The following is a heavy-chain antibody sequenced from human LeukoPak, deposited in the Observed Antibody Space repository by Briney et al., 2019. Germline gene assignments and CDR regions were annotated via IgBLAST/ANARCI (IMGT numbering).Heavy chain of an antibody. Sequence: PGGSLRLSCAASGFTFSTYAISWVRQAPGKGLQWVSAVSGSGTGTYYADSVKGRFTISRDNSKDTVYLQMNSLKTEDTAMYYCSRNSGTYRGYGMDVWGQGTTVTVSS. D-gene: IGHD1-26*01. CDR3: SRNSGTYRGYGMDV. V-gene: IGHV3-23*01. CDR2: VSGSGTGT. J-gene: IGHJ6*02. CDR1: GFTFSTYA.